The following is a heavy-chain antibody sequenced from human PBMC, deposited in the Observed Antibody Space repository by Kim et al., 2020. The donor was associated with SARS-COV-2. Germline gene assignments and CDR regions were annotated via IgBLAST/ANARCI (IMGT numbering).Heavy chain of an antibody. D-gene: IGHD3-22*01. CDR2: INAGNGNT. J-gene: IGHJ3*02. CDR1: GYTFTSYA. Sequence: ASVKVSCKASGYTFTSYAMHWVRQAPGQRLEWMGWINAGNGNTKYSQKFQGRVTITRDTSASTAYMELSSLRSEDTAVYYCAREAHYYDSRWGAFDIWGQGTMVTVSS. CDR3: AREAHYYDSRWGAFDI. V-gene: IGHV1-3*01.